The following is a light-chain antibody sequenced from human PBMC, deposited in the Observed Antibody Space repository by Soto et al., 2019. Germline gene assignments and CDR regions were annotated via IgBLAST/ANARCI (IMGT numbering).Light chain of an antibody. J-gene: IGKJ1*01. V-gene: IGKV1-13*02. Sequence: AIQLTQSPSSLSASVGDRVTITCRASQGISSALAWYQQKPGKPPKLLIYDASSLEGGVPSRFSGSGSGTDFTLTISSLQPEDFATYYCQQFNSYLRTFGQGTKVEIK. CDR3: QQFNSYLRT. CDR2: DAS. CDR1: QGISSA.